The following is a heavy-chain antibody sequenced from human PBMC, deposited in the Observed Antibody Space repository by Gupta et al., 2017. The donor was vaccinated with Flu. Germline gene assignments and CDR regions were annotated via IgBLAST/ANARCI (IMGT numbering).Heavy chain of an antibody. J-gene: IGHJ3*02. CDR3: ARHLAAYYYDSSGYYEAFDI. Sequence: QVQLQASGPGLVKPSETLSLTCTVSGGSISSYYWSWIRQPPGKGLEWIGYIYYSGSTNYNPSLKSRVTISVDTSKNQFSLKLSSVTAADTAVYYCARHLAAYYYDSSGYYEAFDIWGQGTMVTVSS. CDR2: IYYSGST. V-gene: IGHV4-59*08. D-gene: IGHD3-22*01. CDR1: GGSISSYY.